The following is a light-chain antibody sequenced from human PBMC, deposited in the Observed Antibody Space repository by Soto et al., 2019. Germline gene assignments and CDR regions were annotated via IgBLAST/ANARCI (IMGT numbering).Light chain of an antibody. V-gene: IGLV2-14*01. J-gene: IGLJ1*01. CDR3: SSYTSSSTYV. Sequence: QSALTQPASVSGSPGQSITISCTGTSSDVGGYNYVSWYHQHPGKAPKLMIYDVSNRPSGVSNRFSGSKSGNTDSLTISGLQAEDEADYYCSSYTSSSTYVFGTGTKVTVL. CDR1: SSDVGGYNY. CDR2: DVS.